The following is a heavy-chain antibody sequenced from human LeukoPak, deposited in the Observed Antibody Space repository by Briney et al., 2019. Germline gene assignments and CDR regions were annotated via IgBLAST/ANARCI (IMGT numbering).Heavy chain of an antibody. CDR3: ARQGAAGKYYYYMDV. Sequence: GESLKISCQGSGYNFPIYWIGWVRQMPGQGLEWMGIIYPDDSNTIYGPSFQGQVTISADKSINTAYLEWSSLKASDTAIYYCARQGAAGKYYYYMDVWGKGTTVAVSS. J-gene: IGHJ6*03. CDR2: IYPDDSNT. CDR1: GYNFPIYW. D-gene: IGHD6-13*01. V-gene: IGHV5-51*01.